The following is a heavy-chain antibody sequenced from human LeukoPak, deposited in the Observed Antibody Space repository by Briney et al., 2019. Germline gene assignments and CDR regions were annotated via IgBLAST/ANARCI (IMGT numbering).Heavy chain of an antibody. D-gene: IGHD3-22*01. J-gene: IGHJ4*02. CDR1: SGPISSSSYY. V-gene: IGHV4-39*07. CDR2: IYYSGST. CDR3: ARDSISSYYYDSSGRCYFDY. Sequence: SETLSLTCTVSSGPISSSSYYWGWIRQPPGKGLEWIGSIYYSGSTYYNPSLKSRVTISVDTSKNQFSLKLSSVTAADTAVYYCARDSISSYYYDSSGRCYFDYWGQGTLVTVSS.